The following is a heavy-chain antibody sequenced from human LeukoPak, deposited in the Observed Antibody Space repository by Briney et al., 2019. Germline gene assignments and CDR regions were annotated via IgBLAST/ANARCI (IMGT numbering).Heavy chain of an antibody. D-gene: IGHD4-17*01. Sequence: AGGSLRLSCTASGFTFSTYSMNWVRQAPGRGLEWVSYISGSSSSSDGGAKQYADSVKGRFTISRDNDKNSLYPQMNSLRADDTAVYYCAKGRAMATVTAGDHWGQGTLATVSS. V-gene: IGHV3-48*01. CDR3: AKGRAMATVTAGDH. CDR2: ISGSSSSSDGGAK. J-gene: IGHJ4*02. CDR1: GFTFSTYS.